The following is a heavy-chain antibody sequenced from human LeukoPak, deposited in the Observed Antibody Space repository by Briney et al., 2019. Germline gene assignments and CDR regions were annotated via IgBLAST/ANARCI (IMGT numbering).Heavy chain of an antibody. Sequence: ASVQVSCKASGYTFIDYFIHWMRQTPGQGLEWLGWINPNSGVTRYAQKFQDRVTMTRDTAAYMELSSLKSDDTAVYYCVRAVSGTLGGAFDIWGQGTAVTVSS. J-gene: IGHJ3*02. D-gene: IGHD1-7*01. CDR2: INPNSGVT. V-gene: IGHV1-2*02. CDR3: VRAVSGTLGGAFDI. CDR1: GYTFIDYF.